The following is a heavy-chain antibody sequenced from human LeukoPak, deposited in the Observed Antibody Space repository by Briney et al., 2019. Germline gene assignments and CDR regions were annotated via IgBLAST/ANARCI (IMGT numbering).Heavy chain of an antibody. CDR3: ARQHDSYHYYYVDV. CDR1: GYSISSGYY. Sequence: SETLSLTCTVSGYSISSGYYWIWIRQPPGKELGWIGSLYHSDSIYYNSSLESRVTMSVDTSKNQFSLKLSFVTAADTAVYYCARQHDSYHYYYVDVWGKGTTVTVSS. J-gene: IGHJ6*03. V-gene: IGHV4-38-2*02. CDR2: LYHSDSI. D-gene: IGHD6-13*01.